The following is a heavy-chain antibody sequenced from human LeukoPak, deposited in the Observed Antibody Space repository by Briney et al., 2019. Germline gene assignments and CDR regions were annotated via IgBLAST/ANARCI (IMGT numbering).Heavy chain of an antibody. V-gene: IGHV1-69*05. CDR1: GGTFSSYA. Sequence: GSSVKVSCKASGGTFSSYAISWVRQAPGQGLEWMGGIIPIFGTANYAQKFQGRVTITTDESTSTTYMELSSLRSEDTAVYYCAALLEWSHREYYFDHWGQGTLVTVSS. J-gene: IGHJ4*02. CDR3: AALLEWSHREYYFDH. D-gene: IGHD3-3*01. CDR2: IIPIFGTA.